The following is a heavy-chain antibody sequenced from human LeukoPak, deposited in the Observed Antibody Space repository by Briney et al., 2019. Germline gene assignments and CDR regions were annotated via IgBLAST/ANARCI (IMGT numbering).Heavy chain of an antibody. Sequence: PGGSLRLSCAVSGFTFSSYAMSWVRQAPGKGLEWVSAISGSGGSTFYADSVKGRFTISRDNSKNTLYLQMYSLRVEDTAVYYCAKDPKLQLVGGDHFDYWGQGTLVTVSS. CDR2: ISGSGGST. CDR1: GFTFSSYA. D-gene: IGHD6-13*01. CDR3: AKDPKLQLVGGDHFDY. J-gene: IGHJ4*02. V-gene: IGHV3-23*01.